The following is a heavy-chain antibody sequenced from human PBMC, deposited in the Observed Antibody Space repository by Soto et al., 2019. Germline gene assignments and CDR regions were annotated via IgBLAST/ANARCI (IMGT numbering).Heavy chain of an antibody. CDR3: ARYDSSGYYWPYYYYGMDV. J-gene: IGHJ6*02. D-gene: IGHD3-22*01. Sequence: EAQLVESGGSLVKPGGSLRLSCAASGFTFSTYSMNWVRQAPGKGLEWVSSISSSSSYIYYADSVKGRFIISRDNAKNSLYLQMNSLRAEDTAVYYCARYDSSGYYWPYYYYGMDVWGQGTTVTVSS. CDR1: GFTFSTYS. V-gene: IGHV3-21*01. CDR2: ISSSSSYI.